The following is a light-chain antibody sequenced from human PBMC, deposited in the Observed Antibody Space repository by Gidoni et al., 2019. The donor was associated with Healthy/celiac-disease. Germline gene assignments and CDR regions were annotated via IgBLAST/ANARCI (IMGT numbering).Light chain of an antibody. CDR1: AVPKQY. CDR3: QSANSSGTYVV. Sequence: SYELTQPPSVSVSPGQTARITFSGDAVPKQYAYWYQQKPGQAPVLGIYKDSERPSGIPERFSGSSSGTTVTLTISGVQAEDEADYYCQSANSSGTYVVFGGGTKLTVL. V-gene: IGLV3-25*03. CDR2: KDS. J-gene: IGLJ2*01.